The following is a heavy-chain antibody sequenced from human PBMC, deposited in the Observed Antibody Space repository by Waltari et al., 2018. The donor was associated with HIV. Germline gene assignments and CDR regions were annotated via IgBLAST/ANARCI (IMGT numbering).Heavy chain of an antibody. CDR2: THYNVTT. J-gene: IGHJ1*01. CDR1: GGAISRSIYF. Sequence: QLQLRESGPGLVKPSGTLSLSCIVSGGAISRSIYFWGWIRQTPGKGLGWIGSTHYNVTTHYNPSLKSRVTISIDTSKNQFSLKGTSVTAADTAAYYCAKKGWLGGRYFQHWGLGTLVTVSS. V-gene: IGHV4-39*01. D-gene: IGHD6-19*01. CDR3: AKKGWLGGRYFQH.